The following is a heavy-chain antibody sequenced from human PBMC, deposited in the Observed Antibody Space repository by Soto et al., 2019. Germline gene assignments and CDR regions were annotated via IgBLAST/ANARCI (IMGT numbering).Heavy chain of an antibody. V-gene: IGHV1-8*01. CDR2: RNPNSGNT. J-gene: IGHJ4*02. Sequence: QVQLVQSGAEVKKPGASVKVSCEASGYTFTSYDINGVRQATGQGLEWMGWRNPNSGNTGYAQKFQGRVTMTRNTSISTAYMELSSLRSEDTAVYYCPRSTNDYGDRHWGQGTLVTVSS. CDR3: PRSTNDYGDRH. D-gene: IGHD4-17*01. CDR1: GYTFTSYD.